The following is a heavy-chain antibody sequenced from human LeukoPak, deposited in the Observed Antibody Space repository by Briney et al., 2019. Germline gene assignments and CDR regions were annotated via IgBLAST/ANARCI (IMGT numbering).Heavy chain of an antibody. CDR3: VRYSASARWFDP. Sequence: PSETLSLTCTVSGGSISSYYWSWIRQPPGRGLEWIAYIHYSGTTYYNPSLKSRVAISVDTSKNQFSLKLSSVTAADTAVYYCVRYSASARWFDPWGQGTLVTVSS. CDR2: IHYSGTT. J-gene: IGHJ5*02. CDR1: GGSISSYY. D-gene: IGHD2-2*01. V-gene: IGHV4-30-4*01.